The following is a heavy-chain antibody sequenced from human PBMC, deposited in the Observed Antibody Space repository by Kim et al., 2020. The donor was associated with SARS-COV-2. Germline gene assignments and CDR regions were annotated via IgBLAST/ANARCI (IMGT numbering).Heavy chain of an antibody. CDR3: ARGLGPQLWFGELLWYYGMDV. Sequence: SETLSLTCTVSGGSISSYYWSWIRQPPGKGLEWIGYIYYSGSTNYNPSLKSRVTISVDTSKNQFSLKLSSVTAADTAVYYCARGLGPQLWFGELLWYYGMDVWGQGTTVTVSS. V-gene: IGHV4-59*01. D-gene: IGHD3-10*01. CDR2: IYYSGST. J-gene: IGHJ6*02. CDR1: GGSISSYY.